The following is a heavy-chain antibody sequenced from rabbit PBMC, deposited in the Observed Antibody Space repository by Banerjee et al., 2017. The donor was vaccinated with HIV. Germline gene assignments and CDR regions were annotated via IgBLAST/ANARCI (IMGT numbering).Heavy chain of an antibody. CDR1: GFSFSNKYV. CDR2: INTSSGNI. J-gene: IGHJ3*01. D-gene: IGHD4-1*01. V-gene: IGHV1S45*01. Sequence: QEQLEESGGDLVKPEGSLTLTCTASGFSFSNKYVMCWVRQAPGKGLEWIACINTSSGNIVYATWAKGRFTISKTSWTTVTLQMTSLTAADTATYFCARDSGSGWYLDRLDLWGPGTLVTVS. CDR3: ARDSGSGWYLDRLDL.